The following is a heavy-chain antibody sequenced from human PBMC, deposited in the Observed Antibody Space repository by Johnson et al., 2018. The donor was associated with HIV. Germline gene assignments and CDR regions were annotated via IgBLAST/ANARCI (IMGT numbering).Heavy chain of an antibody. J-gene: IGHJ3*02. CDR2: VVGSGAST. Sequence: VQLVESGGGVVQPGRSLRLSCAASGFPFNNYAMTWVRQAPGKGLEWVSGVVGSGASTYYADSVKGRFTISRDNSKNTLYLQVNSLRAEDTAVYYCARYGALTTRGAFDIWGQGTMVTVSS. D-gene: IGHD4-17*01. CDR3: ARYGALTTRGAFDI. CDR1: GFPFNNYA. V-gene: IGHV3-23*04.